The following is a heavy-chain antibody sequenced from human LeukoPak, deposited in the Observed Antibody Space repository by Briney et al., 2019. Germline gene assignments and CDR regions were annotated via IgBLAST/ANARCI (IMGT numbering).Heavy chain of an antibody. CDR3: ASLDYGSGNLDAFDI. CDR1: GGSISSYY. CDR2: IYTSGST. J-gene: IGHJ3*02. Sequence: SETLSLTCTVSGGSISSYYWSWIRQPAGKGLEWIGRIYTSGSTNYNPSLKSRVTISVDTSKNQFSLKLSSVTAADTAVYYCASLDYGSGNLDAFDIWGQGTMVTVSS. D-gene: IGHD3-10*01. V-gene: IGHV4-4*07.